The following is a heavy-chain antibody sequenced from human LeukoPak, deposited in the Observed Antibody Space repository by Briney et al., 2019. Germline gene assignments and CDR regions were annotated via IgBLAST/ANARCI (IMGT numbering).Heavy chain of an antibody. V-gene: IGHV3-48*02. CDR2: ISSSSNTI. D-gene: IGHD2-21*01. CDR3: ASGGGLYSYYGMDV. CDR1: GFTFSSYS. J-gene: IGHJ6*02. Sequence: GGSLRLSCAASGFTFSSYSMNWVRQAPGKGLEWVSYISSSSNTIYYADSVKGRFTISRDNAKNSLYLRMNSLRDEDTAVYYCASGGGLYSYYGMDVWGQGTTVTVSS.